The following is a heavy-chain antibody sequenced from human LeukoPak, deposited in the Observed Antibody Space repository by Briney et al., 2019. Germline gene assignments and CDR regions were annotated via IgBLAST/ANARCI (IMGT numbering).Heavy chain of an antibody. Sequence: GGSLRLSCAASGLTFSSYGMHWVRQAPGKGLEWVAVISYDGSNKYYADSVKGRFTISRDNSKNTLYLQMNSLRAEDTAVYYCARMRGGDYLFRYWGQGTLVTVSS. CDR2: ISYDGSNK. CDR1: GLTFSSYG. V-gene: IGHV3-30*03. CDR3: ARMRGGDYLFRY. D-gene: IGHD4-17*01. J-gene: IGHJ4*02.